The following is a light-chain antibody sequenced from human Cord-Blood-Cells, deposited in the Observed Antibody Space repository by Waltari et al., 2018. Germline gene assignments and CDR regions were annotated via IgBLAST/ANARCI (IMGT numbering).Light chain of an antibody. CDR3: QQSYTTPRT. J-gene: IGKJ3*01. V-gene: IGKV1-39*01. CDR1: QSISSY. Sequence: DIQMTQSPSSLSASVGARVTITCRVSQSISSYLTWYQQKPGKAPKILIYAASSVQSGVPSRFSGRGSGTDFTITISSLQPEDFATYYCQQSYTTPRTCGPGTKVDIK. CDR2: AAS.